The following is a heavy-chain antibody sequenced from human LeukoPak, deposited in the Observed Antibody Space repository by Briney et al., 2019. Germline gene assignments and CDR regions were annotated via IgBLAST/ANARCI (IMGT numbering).Heavy chain of an antibody. D-gene: IGHD3-22*01. V-gene: IGHV3-49*03. J-gene: IGHJ4*02. CDR2: IRSKAYGGTT. CDR1: GFTFGDYA. CDR3: TRDPSGYYVSSGHFDY. Sequence: GGSLRLSCTASGFTFGDYAMSWFRQAPGKGLEWVGFIRSKAYGGTTEYAASVKGRFTISRDDSKSIAYLQMNSLKTEDTAVYYCTRDPSGYYVSSGHFDYWGQGTLVTVSS.